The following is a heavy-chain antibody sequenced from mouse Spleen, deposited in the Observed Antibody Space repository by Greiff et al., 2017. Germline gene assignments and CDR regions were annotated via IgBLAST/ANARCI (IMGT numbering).Heavy chain of an antibody. Sequence: VQLQQSGAELVRPGASVTLSCKASGYTFTDYEMHWVKQTPVHGLEWIGAIDPETGGTAYNQKFKGKAILTADKSSSTAYMELRSLTSEDSAVYYCTRTDYYGSSYYWYFDVWGAGTTVTVSS. CDR2: IDPETGGT. D-gene: IGHD1-1*01. J-gene: IGHJ1*01. CDR3: TRTDYYGSSYYWYFDV. CDR1: GYTFTDYE. V-gene: IGHV1-15*01.